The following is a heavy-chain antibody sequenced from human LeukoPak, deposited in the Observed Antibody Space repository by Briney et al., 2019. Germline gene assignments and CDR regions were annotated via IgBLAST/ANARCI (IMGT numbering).Heavy chain of an antibody. CDR1: GFTFSNAW. CDR2: IKSKTDGGTT. D-gene: IGHD5-12*01. CDR3: TTADRYSGYEV. Sequence: GGSLRLSCAASGFTFSNAWMSWVRQAPGKGLEWVGRIKSKTDGGTTDYAAPVKGRFTISRDDSKNTLYPQMNSLKTEDTAVYYCTTADRYSGYEVWGQGTLVTVSS. J-gene: IGHJ4*02. V-gene: IGHV3-15*01.